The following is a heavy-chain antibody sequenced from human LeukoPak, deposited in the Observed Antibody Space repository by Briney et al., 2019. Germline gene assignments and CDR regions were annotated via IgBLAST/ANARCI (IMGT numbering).Heavy chain of an antibody. D-gene: IGHD3-16*01. Sequence: ASVKVSCKASGFTFTNYGISWVRQAPGQGLEWMGWISAYNGDTNYAQKLQDRVTMTTDTSTSTAYMELRSLRSDDTAMYYCARDEGVGERGAYWGQGTLVTVSS. CDR2: ISAYNGDT. V-gene: IGHV1-18*01. CDR1: GFTFTNYG. CDR3: ARDEGVGERGAY. J-gene: IGHJ4*02.